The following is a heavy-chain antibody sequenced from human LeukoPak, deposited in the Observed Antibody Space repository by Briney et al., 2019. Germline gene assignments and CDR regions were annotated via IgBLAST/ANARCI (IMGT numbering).Heavy chain of an antibody. V-gene: IGHV3-9*01. J-gene: IGHJ6*02. CDR1: GFTFDAYA. D-gene: IGHD5-12*01. Sequence: PGRSLRLSCAASGFTFDAYAMHWVRQAPGKGVEGGSGISWNSGSIGYADSVKGRFTISRDNAKNSLYLQMNSLRAEDTALYYCARDGAATIPIGMDVWGQGTTVIVSS. CDR2: ISWNSGSI. CDR3: ARDGAATIPIGMDV.